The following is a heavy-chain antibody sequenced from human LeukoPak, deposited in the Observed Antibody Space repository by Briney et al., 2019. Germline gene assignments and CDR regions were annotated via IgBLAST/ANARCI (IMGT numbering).Heavy chain of an antibody. CDR2: IKQDGREI. V-gene: IGHV3-7*01. CDR1: EFTFSSYW. J-gene: IGHJ4*02. CDR3: ARSYSRFDY. Sequence: GGSLRLSCVASEFTFSSYWMSWVRQAQGGGLEWVANIKQDGREIYYVDSVKGRFTISRDNAKKSLYLQMNSLRAEDTAVYYCARSYSRFDYWGQGTLVTVSS. D-gene: IGHD6-13*01.